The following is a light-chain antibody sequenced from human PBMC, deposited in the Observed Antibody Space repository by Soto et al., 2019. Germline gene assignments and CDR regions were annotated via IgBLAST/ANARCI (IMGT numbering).Light chain of an antibody. CDR2: GDT. CDR3: QSSDTSLSGSYV. CDR1: SSNIGAGYD. J-gene: IGLJ1*01. Sequence: QSVLTQPPSVSGGPGQRVTISCTGSSSNIGAGYDVHWYQQLPGTAPKLLIYGDTNRPSGVPDRFSGSKSGTSASLAITGLQAEDEADYYCQSSDTSLSGSYVFGTGTKVTVL. V-gene: IGLV1-40*01.